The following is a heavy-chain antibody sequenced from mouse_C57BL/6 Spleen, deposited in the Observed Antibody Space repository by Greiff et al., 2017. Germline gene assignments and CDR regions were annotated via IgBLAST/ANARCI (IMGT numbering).Heavy chain of an antibody. Sequence: DVKLVESGPGLVKPSQSLSLTCSVTGYSITSGYYWNWIRQFPGNKLEWMGYISYDGSNNYNPSLKNRISITRDTSKNQFFLKLNSVTTEDTATYYCARGGDYYGSSSFAYWGQGTLVTVSA. CDR2: ISYDGSN. CDR1: GYSITSGYY. CDR3: ARGGDYYGSSSFAY. D-gene: IGHD1-1*01. V-gene: IGHV3-6*01. J-gene: IGHJ3*01.